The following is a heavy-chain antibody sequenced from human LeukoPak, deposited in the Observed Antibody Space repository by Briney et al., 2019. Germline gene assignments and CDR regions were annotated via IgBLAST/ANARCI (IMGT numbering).Heavy chain of an antibody. J-gene: IGHJ4*02. CDR3: ARVRSAYYFDY. CDR1: GYTFTSYY. CDR2: IDPSGGST. Sequence: ASVKVSCKASGYTFTSYYMHWVRQAPGQGLEWMGIIDPSGGSTSYAQKFQGRVTMTRDTSTSTVYMELSRLRSDDTAIYYCARVRSAYYFDYWGQGTLVTVSS. D-gene: IGHD3-22*01. V-gene: IGHV1-46*01.